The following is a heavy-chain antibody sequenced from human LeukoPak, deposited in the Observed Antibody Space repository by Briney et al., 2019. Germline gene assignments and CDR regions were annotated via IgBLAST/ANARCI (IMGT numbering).Heavy chain of an antibody. CDR2: INPNSGGT. J-gene: IGHJ4*02. CDR3: ARSALRGLRPDY. CDR1: GYTFTGYY. Sequence: GSVKVSCKASGYTFTGYYMHWVRQAPGQGLEWMGWINPNSGGTNYAQKFQGRVTMTRVTSISTAYMELSRLRSDDTAVYYCARSALRGLRPDYWGQGTLVTVSS. V-gene: IGHV1-2*02. D-gene: IGHD4-23*01.